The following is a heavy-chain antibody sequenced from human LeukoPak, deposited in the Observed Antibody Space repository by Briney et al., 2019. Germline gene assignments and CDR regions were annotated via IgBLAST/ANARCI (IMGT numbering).Heavy chain of an antibody. Sequence: PSETLSLTCSVSGYSISSGYFWDWIRQPPGKGLEWIGIIHSGESPYYSPSLESRISISIDTSKNQFSLKFNSVTAADTAVYYCARRYDYSNYADIWGQGTMVTVSS. D-gene: IGHD4-11*01. V-gene: IGHV4-38-2*02. J-gene: IGHJ3*02. CDR2: IHSGESP. CDR1: GYSISSGYF. CDR3: ARRYDYSNYADI.